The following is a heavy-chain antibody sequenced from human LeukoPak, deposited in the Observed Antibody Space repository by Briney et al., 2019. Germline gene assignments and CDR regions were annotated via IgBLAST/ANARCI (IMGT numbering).Heavy chain of an antibody. J-gene: IGHJ3*02. CDR2: INPNSGGT. D-gene: IGHD6-13*01. V-gene: IGHV1-2*04. CDR3: ARGLAAAGAHDAFDI. CDR1: GYTFTDYY. Sequence: ASVKVSCKASGYTFTDYYIHWVRLAPGQGLEWMGWINPNSGGTKYAQKLQDWVTMTRDSSISTAYMEVSSLRSDDTAVYYCARGLAAAGAHDAFDIWGQGTMVTVSS.